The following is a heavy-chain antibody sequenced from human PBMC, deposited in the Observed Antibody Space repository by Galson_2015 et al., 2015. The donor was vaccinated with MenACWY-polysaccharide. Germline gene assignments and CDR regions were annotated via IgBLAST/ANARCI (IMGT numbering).Heavy chain of an antibody. J-gene: IGHJ2*01. V-gene: IGHV4-39*01. Sequence: TLSLTCTVSGGSISSSSYYWGWIRQPPGKGLEWIGSIYYSGSTYYNPSLKSRVTISVDTSKNQFSLKLSSVTAADTAVYYCARPIRHSSGWPDWYFDLWGRGTLVTVSS. CDR1: GGSISSSSYY. D-gene: IGHD6-19*01. CDR2: IYYSGST. CDR3: ARPIRHSSGWPDWYFDL.